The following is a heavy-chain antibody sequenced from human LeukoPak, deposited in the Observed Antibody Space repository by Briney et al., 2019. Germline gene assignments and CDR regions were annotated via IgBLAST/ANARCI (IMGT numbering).Heavy chain of an antibody. CDR1: GFTFSNAW. CDR3: PTIRGYSSSWPFDY. Sequence: GGSLRLSCVVSGFTFSNAWTSWVRQAPGKGLEWIGRIKSKTDGGTTDYAAPVKGRFTISRDDSKNTLYLQMNSLKIEDTAVYYCPTIRGYSSSWPFDYWGQGILVTVSS. CDR2: IKSKTDGGTT. D-gene: IGHD6-13*01. J-gene: IGHJ4*02. V-gene: IGHV3-15*01.